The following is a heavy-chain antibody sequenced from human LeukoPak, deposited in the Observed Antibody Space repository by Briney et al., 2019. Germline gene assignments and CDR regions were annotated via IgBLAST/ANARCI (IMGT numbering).Heavy chain of an antibody. J-gene: IGHJ4*02. Sequence: ASVKVSCKASDYIFTCYDINWVRQAPGQGLEWMGWINPYKSDTRYAQELQGRVSMTTDTSTSTTHMELRSLRSDDTAVYYCARDRDYGDYNTQDLFVYWGQGTLVTVSS. CDR1: DYIFTCYD. D-gene: IGHD4-17*01. CDR3: ARDRDYGDYNTQDLFVY. V-gene: IGHV1-18*04. CDR2: INPYKSDT.